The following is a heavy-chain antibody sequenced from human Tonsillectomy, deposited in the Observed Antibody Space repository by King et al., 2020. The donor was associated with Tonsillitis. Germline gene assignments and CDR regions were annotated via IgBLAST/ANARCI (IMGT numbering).Heavy chain of an antibody. V-gene: IGHV2-5*01. Sequence: ITLKESGPTLVKPPQTLTLTCTFSGFSLSTNGVGVGWIRQPPGKALEWLALIYWNDDERYSPSLKSRLTITKDTSKNQVVLTMTNMDPVDTATYYCAHSITVFGVVIKSYYFDYWGQGTLVTVSS. D-gene: IGHD3-3*01. CDR1: GFSLSTNGVG. J-gene: IGHJ4*02. CDR2: IYWNDDE. CDR3: AHSITVFGVVIKSYYFDY.